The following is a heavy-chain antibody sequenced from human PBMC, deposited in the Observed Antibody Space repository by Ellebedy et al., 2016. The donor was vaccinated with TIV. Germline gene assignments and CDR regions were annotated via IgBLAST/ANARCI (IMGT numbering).Heavy chain of an antibody. V-gene: IGHV3-7*03. CDR1: GFTFSTYW. J-gene: IGHJ3*02. D-gene: IGHD1-14*01. Sequence: PGGSLRLSCAASGFTFSTYWMNWVRQAPGKGPEWVACVNQDGTEKHYMDSVKCRFSIYRDNADKSLHLQMNSLRAEDTAVYYCARGNRQPGASDIWGQGTMVSVSS. CDR2: VNQDGTEK. CDR3: ARGNRQPGASDI.